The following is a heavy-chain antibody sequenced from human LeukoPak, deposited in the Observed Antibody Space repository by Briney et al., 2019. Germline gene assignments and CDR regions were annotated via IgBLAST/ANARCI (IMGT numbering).Heavy chain of an antibody. Sequence: SETLSLTCTVSGGSISGYYWSWSRQPPGKGVEWIGNLYYMRGAWYKSSLKSRVTISVDTSKNQFSLKLSSVTAADTAVYYCARLGGRGRYCSGGSCDYWGQGTLVTVSS. CDR2: LYYMRGA. CDR1: GGSISGYY. D-gene: IGHD2-15*01. J-gene: IGHJ4*02. V-gene: IGHV4-59*08. CDR3: ARLGGRGRYCSGGSCDY.